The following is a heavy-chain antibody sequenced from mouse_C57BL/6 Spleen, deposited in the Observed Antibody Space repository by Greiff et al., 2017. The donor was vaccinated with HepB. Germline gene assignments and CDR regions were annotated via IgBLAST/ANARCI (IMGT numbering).Heavy chain of an antibody. CDR2: IHPNSGST. J-gene: IGHJ2*01. CDR1: GYTFTSYW. V-gene: IGHV1-64*01. D-gene: IGHD3-3*01. CDR3: ARRRASVSFDY. Sequence: QVQLQQPGAELVKPGASVKLSCKASGYTFTSYWMHWVKQRPGQGLEWIGMIHPNSGSTNYNEKFKSKATLTVDKSSSTAYMQLSSLTSEDSAVYYCARRRASVSFDYWGQGTTLTVSS.